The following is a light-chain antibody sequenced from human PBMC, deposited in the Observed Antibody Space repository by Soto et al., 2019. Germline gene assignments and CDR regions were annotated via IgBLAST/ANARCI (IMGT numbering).Light chain of an antibody. CDR3: QQSSNWPRT. J-gene: IGKJ1*01. CDR1: QSVNRD. Sequence: EVVMTQSPDTLSVSPGQTATLSCRASQSVNRDLLWYQQRPGQAPRLIIYDASTRATDIPPRFSGRGSGTEFTLTISNLQSEDFAVYYCQQSSNWPRTFGHGTKVDIK. V-gene: IGKV3-15*01. CDR2: DAS.